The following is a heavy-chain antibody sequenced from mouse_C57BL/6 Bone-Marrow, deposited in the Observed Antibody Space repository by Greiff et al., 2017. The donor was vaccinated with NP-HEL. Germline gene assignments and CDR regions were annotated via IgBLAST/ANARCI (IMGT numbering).Heavy chain of an antibody. D-gene: IGHD1-1*01. CDR1: GYTFTSYW. J-gene: IGHJ2*01. CDR3: AGFTTVVDYFDY. Sequence: VQLQQPGAELVKPGASVKMSCKASGYTFTSYWITWVKQRPGQGLEWIGDIYPGSGSTNYNEKFKSKATLTVDTSSSTAYMQLSSLTSEDSAVYYCAGFTTVVDYFDYWGQGTTLTVSS. CDR2: IYPGSGST. V-gene: IGHV1-55*01.